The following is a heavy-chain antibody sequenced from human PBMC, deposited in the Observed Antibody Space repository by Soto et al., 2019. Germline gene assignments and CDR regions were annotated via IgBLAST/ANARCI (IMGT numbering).Heavy chain of an antibody. CDR2: IYYSGTT. D-gene: IGHD2-2*01. CDR1: GGSISGSGYF. CDR3: ARRCSSTTCYDY. V-gene: IGHV4-39*01. J-gene: IGHJ4*02. Sequence: SETLSLTCTVSGGSISGSGYFWGWIRQPPGKGLEWIGSIYYSGTTYYNPSLKSRVTISVDTSKSQFFLKLTSVTASDTAVYYCARRCSSTTCYDYWGQGTLVTVSS.